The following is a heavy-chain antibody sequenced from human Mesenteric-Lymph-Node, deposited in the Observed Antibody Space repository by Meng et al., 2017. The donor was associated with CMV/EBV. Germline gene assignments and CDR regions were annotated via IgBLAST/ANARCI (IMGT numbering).Heavy chain of an antibody. CDR3: GRGGAVAGTGYFDY. CDR2: TYYRANLYY. V-gene: IGHV6-1*01. D-gene: IGHD6-19*01. CDR1: VSCNSAA. J-gene: IGHJ4*02. Sequence: VSCNSAALKWIRQSPSRRLELVGRTYYRANLYYAYSRSVKKRITINPRNSKNQFSLQVYPGIPADTAVVYCGRGGAVAGTGYFDYWGQGTLVTVSS.